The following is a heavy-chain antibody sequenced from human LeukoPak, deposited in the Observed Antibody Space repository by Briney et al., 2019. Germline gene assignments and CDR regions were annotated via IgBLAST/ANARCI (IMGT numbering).Heavy chain of an antibody. J-gene: IGHJ6*03. CDR2: IYHSGST. CDR3: ARDEVVVVPPGYYYYYMDV. D-gene: IGHD2-2*01. Sequence: PSETLSLTCTVSGGSISSGGYYWSWIRQPPGKGLEWIGYIYHSGSTYYNPSLKSRVTISVDRSKNQFSLKLSSVTAADTAVYYCARDEVVVVPPGYYYYYMDVWGKGTTVTVSS. CDR1: GGSISSGGYY. V-gene: IGHV4-30-2*01.